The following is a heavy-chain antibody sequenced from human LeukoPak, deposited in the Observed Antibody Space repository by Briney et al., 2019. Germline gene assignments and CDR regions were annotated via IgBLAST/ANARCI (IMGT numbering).Heavy chain of an antibody. CDR1: GYTFTGYY. CDR2: INPNSGGT. D-gene: IGHD2-8*01. Sequence: ASVKVSCKASGYTFTGYYMHWVRQAPGQGLEWMGWINPNSGGTNYAQKFQGRVTMTRDTSISTAYMELSRLRSDDTAVYYCARGREVYVRGHIDYWGQGTLVTVSS. V-gene: IGHV1-2*02. J-gene: IGHJ4*02. CDR3: ARGREVYVRGHIDY.